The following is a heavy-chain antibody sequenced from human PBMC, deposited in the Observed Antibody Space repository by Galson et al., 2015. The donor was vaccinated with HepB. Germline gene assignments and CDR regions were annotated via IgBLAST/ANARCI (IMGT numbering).Heavy chain of an antibody. Sequence: SMRLSCAASGFNSNSYWMNWVRQAPGRGLEWVANIKRDGSEQYYVDSVRGRFTISRDNTRNSLYLQMDSLRTEDTAVYYCARVHGTTMIRGVIVTGLFFDYWGQGTPVTVSS. D-gene: IGHD3-10*01. V-gene: IGHV3-7*03. J-gene: IGHJ4*02. CDR1: GFNSNSYW. CDR3: ARVHGTTMIRGVIVTGLFFDY. CDR2: IKRDGSEQ.